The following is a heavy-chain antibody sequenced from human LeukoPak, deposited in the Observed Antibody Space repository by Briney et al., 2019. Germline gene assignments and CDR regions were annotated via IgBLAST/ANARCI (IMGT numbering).Heavy chain of an antibody. D-gene: IGHD1-26*01. CDR2: ISGRGASK. CDR3: ARDPYSGNYGNYYYYYMDV. CDR1: GLTFNNYA. V-gene: IGHV3-23*01. Sequence: GGSLRLSCAVSGLTFNNYAMSWVRQAPGKGLEWVSGISGRGASKYYADSVKGRFTISRDNAKNSLYLQMNSLGPEDTAVYYCARDPYSGNYGNYYYYYMDVWGKGTTVTISS. J-gene: IGHJ6*03.